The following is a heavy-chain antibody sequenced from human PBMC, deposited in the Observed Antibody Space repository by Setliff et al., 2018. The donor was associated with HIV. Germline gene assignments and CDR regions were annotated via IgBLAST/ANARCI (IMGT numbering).Heavy chain of an antibody. V-gene: IGHV4-39*01. CDR2: IYYTGRS. J-gene: IGHJ4*02. D-gene: IGHD3-16*01. CDR1: GGSISSSDYY. Sequence: PSETLSLTCTVSGGSISSSDYYWGWIRQPPGKGLEWIGSIYYTGRSFHNPSLKSRITISVDTSKNQYSLKLSSVTAADTAVYYCGGENPGDYWGQGTLVTVSS. CDR3: GGENPGDY.